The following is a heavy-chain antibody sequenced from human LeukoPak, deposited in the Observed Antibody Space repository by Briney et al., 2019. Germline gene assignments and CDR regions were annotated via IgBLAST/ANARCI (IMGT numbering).Heavy chain of an antibody. CDR3: ARVVYYMDV. J-gene: IGHJ6*03. CDR1: GFTFSNYS. CDR2: IITNTSYI. Sequence: GGSLRLSCSASGFTFSNYSMNWVRQAPGKGLEWVSSIITNTSYIFYADSFKGRFTISRDNAENSLYLQMNSLRAEDTAVYYCARVVYYMDVWGKGTTVTVSS. V-gene: IGHV3-21*01.